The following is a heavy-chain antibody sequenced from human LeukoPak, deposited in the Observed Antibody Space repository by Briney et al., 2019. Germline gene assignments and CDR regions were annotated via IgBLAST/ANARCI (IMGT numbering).Heavy chain of an antibody. J-gene: IGHJ4*02. D-gene: IGHD4-23*01. CDR1: GYTFTSYG. CDR2: ISAYNGNT. CDR3: ARDLTVVTPGYFDY. Sequence: ASVKVSCTASGYTFTSYGISWVRQAPGQGLEWMGWISAYNGNTNYAQKLQGRVTMTTDTSTSTAYMELRSLRSDDTAVYYCARDLTVVTPGYFDYWGQGTLVTVSS. V-gene: IGHV1-18*01.